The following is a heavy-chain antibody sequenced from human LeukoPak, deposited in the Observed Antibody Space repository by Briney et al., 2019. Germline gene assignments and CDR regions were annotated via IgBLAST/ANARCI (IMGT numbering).Heavy chain of an antibody. D-gene: IGHD3-3*01. Sequence: PSETLSLTCTVSGGSISSSSYYWGWIRQPPGKGLEWIGSIYYSGSTYYNPSLKSRVTISVDTSKNQFSLKLSSVTAADTAVYYCARDAKYDFWSGGVDYWGQGTLVTVSS. V-gene: IGHV4-39*07. CDR1: GGSISSSSYY. CDR3: ARDAKYDFWSGGVDY. J-gene: IGHJ4*02. CDR2: IYYSGST.